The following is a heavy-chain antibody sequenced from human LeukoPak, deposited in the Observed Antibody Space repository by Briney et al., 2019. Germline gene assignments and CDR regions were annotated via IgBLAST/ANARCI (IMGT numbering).Heavy chain of an antibody. V-gene: IGHV4-59*01. CDR2: IYYSGNT. CDR3: ASFSQLSGGYFQH. J-gene: IGHJ1*01. Sequence: PSETQSLTCTVSGGSISSYYWSWIRQPPGKGLEWIGYIYYSGNTNYNPSLKSRVTISVDTSKNQFSLKLNSVTAADTAVYYCASFSQLSGGYFQHWGQGTLVTVSS. D-gene: IGHD2-2*01. CDR1: GGSISSYY.